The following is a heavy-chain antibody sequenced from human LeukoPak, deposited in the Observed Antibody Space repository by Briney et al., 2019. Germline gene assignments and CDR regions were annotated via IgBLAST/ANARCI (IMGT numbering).Heavy chain of an antibody. CDR1: GGSISSGDYY. V-gene: IGHV4-61*02. J-gene: IGHJ4*02. CDR3: ARGLEWLSVFDS. D-gene: IGHD3-3*01. Sequence: SQTLSLTCTVSGGSISSGDYYWSWTRQPAGNKLEWIGRIYASGNTNYNPSLRSRVTISVDTSKTQFFLKLSSVTAADTAVYYCARGLEWLSVFDSWGQGTLVTVSS. CDR2: IYASGNT.